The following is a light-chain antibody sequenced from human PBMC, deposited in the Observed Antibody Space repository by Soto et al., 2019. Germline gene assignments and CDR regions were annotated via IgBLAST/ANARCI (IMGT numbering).Light chain of an antibody. V-gene: IGKV3-20*01. J-gene: IGKJ5*01. CDR3: QLYGSSPIT. Sequence: EIVLTQSPGTLSLSPGERATLSCRASQSVSSSYLAWYQQKPGQAPRLLIYGASSRATGIPDRFSGSGSGTDFTLTISRLEPEDFAVYYCQLYGSSPITFGQGTRLGL. CDR1: QSVSSSY. CDR2: GAS.